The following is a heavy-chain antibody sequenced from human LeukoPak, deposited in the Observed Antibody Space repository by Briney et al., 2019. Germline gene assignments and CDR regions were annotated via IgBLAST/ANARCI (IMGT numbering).Heavy chain of an antibody. Sequence: GRSLRLSCAASGFTFSSYVMHWVRQAPGKGLEWVAIISYDGSNEYYADSVKGRFTISRDNSKNTLYLQMNSLRAEDTAMYYCAKKGYYASGSYFDYWGQGTLVTVSS. CDR1: GFTFSSYV. D-gene: IGHD3-10*01. CDR3: AKKGYYASGSYFDY. J-gene: IGHJ4*02. CDR2: ISYDGSNE. V-gene: IGHV3-30*04.